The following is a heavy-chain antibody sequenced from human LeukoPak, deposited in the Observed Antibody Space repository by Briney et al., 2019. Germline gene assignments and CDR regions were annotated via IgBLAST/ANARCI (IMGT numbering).Heavy chain of an antibody. V-gene: IGHV1-18*01. J-gene: IGHJ3*02. Sequence: ASVKVSCKASGYTFTSYGISWVRQAPGQGLEWMGWISAYNGNTNYAQKLQGRVTMTIDTSTSTAYMELRSLRSDDTAVYYCARDSYYYDSSGYPLHMAFDIWGQGTMVTVSS. D-gene: IGHD3-22*01. CDR2: ISAYNGNT. CDR1: GYTFTSYG. CDR3: ARDSYYYDSSGYPLHMAFDI.